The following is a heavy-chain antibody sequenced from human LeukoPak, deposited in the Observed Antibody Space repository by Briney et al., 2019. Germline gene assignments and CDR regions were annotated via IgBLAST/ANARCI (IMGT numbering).Heavy chain of an antibody. Sequence: ASVKVSCKVSGYTLTELSMHWVRQAPGKGLEWMGGFDPEDGETIYAQKFQGRVTMTEDTSTDTAYMELSSLRSEDTAVYYCATGPYGPRGSVWFDPWGKGTLVTVSS. CDR3: ATGPYGPRGSVWFDP. CDR1: GYTLTELS. J-gene: IGHJ5*02. V-gene: IGHV1-24*01. D-gene: IGHD4-17*01. CDR2: FDPEDGET.